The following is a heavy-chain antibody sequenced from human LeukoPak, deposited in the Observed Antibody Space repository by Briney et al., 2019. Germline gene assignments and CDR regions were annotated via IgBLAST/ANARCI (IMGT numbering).Heavy chain of an antibody. CDR2: ISYDGSNK. J-gene: IGHJ4*02. V-gene: IGHV3-30*18. CDR3: AKVVSSYSGYELAGY. CDR1: GFTFSSYG. D-gene: IGHD5-12*01. Sequence: PGGSLRLSCAASGFTFSSYGMHWVRQAPGKGLEWVAVISYDGSNKYYADSVKGRFTISRDNSKNTLYLQMNSLRAEDTAVYYCAKVVSSYSGYELAGYWGQGTLVTVSS.